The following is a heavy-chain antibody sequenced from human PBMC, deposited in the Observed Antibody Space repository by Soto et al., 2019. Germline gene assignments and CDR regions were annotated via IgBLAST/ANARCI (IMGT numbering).Heavy chain of an antibody. D-gene: IGHD2-2*01. J-gene: IGHJ4*02. CDR1: GGSISSYY. Sequence: PSETLSLTCTVSGGSISSYYWSWIRQPPGKGLEWIGYIYYSGSTNYNPSLKSRVTISVDTSKNQFSLKLSSVTAADTAVYYCASSRPKNCSSTSCPIEYWGQGTLVTVSS. CDR3: ASSRPKNCSSTSCPIEY. V-gene: IGHV4-59*01. CDR2: IYYSGST.